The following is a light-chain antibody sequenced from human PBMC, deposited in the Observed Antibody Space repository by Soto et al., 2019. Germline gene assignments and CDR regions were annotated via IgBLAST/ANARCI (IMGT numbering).Light chain of an antibody. Sequence: QSVLTQPASVSGSPGQSITISCTGNSSDVGGYKYVSWYHQYPGKAPKLMIYEVSNRPSGVSDRFSGSKSGNTASLTISGLQAEDEGDYYCYSYTSSSTVVFGGGTKLTVL. J-gene: IGLJ2*01. CDR2: EVS. CDR3: YSYTSSSTVV. V-gene: IGLV2-14*01. CDR1: SSDVGGYKY.